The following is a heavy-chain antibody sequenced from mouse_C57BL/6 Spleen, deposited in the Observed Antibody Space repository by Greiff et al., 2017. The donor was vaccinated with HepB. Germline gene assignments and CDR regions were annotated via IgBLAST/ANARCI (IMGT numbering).Heavy chain of an antibody. Sequence: QVQLKQPGAELVKPGASVKLSCKASGYTFTSYWMHWVKQRPGQGLEWIGMIHPNSGSTNYNEKFKSKATLTVDKSSSTAYMQLSSLTSEDSAVYYCARSPLLLRFHYYAMDYWGQGTSVTVSS. V-gene: IGHV1-64*01. D-gene: IGHD1-1*01. CDR1: GYTFTSYW. J-gene: IGHJ4*01. CDR3: ARSPLLLRFHYYAMDY. CDR2: IHPNSGST.